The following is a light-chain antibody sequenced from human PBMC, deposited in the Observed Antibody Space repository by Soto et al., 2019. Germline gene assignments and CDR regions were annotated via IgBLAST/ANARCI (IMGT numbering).Light chain of an antibody. CDR1: QSVLSNSDNKNY. CDR2: WAS. J-gene: IGKJ5*01. V-gene: IGKV4-1*01. CDR3: QQYHSDPIT. Sequence: DYMMTKAPDCLAVCIGESAIRNCKSRQSVLSNSDNKNYLAWFRQKPGQPPQLLFYWASTRESGVPDRSSGSGSATDFTLTLSSLQAEYVALSYCQQYHSDPITFGQGTRLEIK.